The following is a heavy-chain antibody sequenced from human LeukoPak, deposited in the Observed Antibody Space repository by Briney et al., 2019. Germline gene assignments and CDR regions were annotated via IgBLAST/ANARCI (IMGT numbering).Heavy chain of an antibody. D-gene: IGHD2-8*01. CDR3: ARSDFTSGVCYSFDF. Sequence: SETLSLTCTVSGGSISSYYWSWIRQPPGKGLEWIGYFYSGSTSYNVSLKSRVTISVDTSKNQVSLKLSSVTAADTAVYYCARSDFTSGVCYSFDFWGQGTLVPGFS. CDR1: GGSISSYY. CDR2: FYSGST. J-gene: IGHJ4*02. V-gene: IGHV4-59*08.